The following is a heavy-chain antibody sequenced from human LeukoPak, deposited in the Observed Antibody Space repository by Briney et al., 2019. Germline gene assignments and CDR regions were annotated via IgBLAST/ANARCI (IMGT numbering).Heavy chain of an antibody. CDR1: GFTFSDYY. Sequence: GGSLRLSCAASGFTFSDYYMSWMRQAPGKGLEWVSYITGSGNIIYYADSVKGRFTISRDNAKNSLYLQMSSLRVEDTAVYYCARADRKYYMDVWGEGTTVTVFS. D-gene: IGHD1-14*01. CDR3: ARADRKYYMDV. J-gene: IGHJ6*03. V-gene: IGHV3-11*04. CDR2: ITGSGNII.